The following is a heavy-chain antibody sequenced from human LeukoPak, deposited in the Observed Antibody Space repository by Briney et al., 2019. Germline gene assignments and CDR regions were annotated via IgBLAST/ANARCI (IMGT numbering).Heavy chain of an antibody. CDR2: ISYDGSNK. J-gene: IGHJ4*02. CDR3: AKDDGWFGESPTDIDY. D-gene: IGHD3-10*01. V-gene: IGHV3-30*18. Sequence: GGSLRLSCAASGFTFSSYGMHWVRQAPGKGLEWVAVISYDGSNKYYADSVKGRFTISRDNSKNTLYLQMNSLRAEDTAVYYCAKDDGWFGESPTDIDYWGQGTLVTVSS. CDR1: GFTFSSYG.